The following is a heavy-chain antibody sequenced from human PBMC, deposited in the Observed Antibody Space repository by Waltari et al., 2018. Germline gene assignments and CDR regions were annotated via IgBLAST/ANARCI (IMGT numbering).Heavy chain of an antibody. V-gene: IGHV4-39*01. D-gene: IGHD2-2*01. CDR1: GGSVTDTSYF. CDR2: IYYDGNT. J-gene: IGHJ4*02. Sequence: QESGPGLLKPSETLSLTCAVSGGSVTDTSYFWGWIRQAPGKGLEWLGNIYYDGNTNYNPALKSLFSIFVDTSQKQCSLKLTSVTATDTAVYYCARQGLYCRSSNCVGLDFSHWGQGTLVAVS. CDR3: ARQGLYCRSSNCVGLDFSH.